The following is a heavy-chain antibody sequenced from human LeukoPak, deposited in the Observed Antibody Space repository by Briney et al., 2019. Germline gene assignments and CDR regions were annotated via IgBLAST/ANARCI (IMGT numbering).Heavy chain of an antibody. V-gene: IGHV3-33*01. J-gene: IGHJ4*02. CDR2: IWYDGSNK. CDR1: GFTFSSYG. D-gene: IGHD1-26*01. Sequence: GGSLRLSCAASGFTFSSYGMHWVRQAPGKGLEWVAVIWYDGSNKYYADSVKGRFTISRDNSKNTLYLQMNSLRAEGTAVYYCARGNSGSRSIPFDYWGQGSLVTVSS. CDR3: ARGNSGSRSIPFDY.